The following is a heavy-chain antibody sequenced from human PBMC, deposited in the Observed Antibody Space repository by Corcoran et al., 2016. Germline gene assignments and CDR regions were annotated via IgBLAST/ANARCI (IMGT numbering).Heavy chain of an antibody. V-gene: IGHV1-69*01. J-gene: IGHJ4*02. D-gene: IGHD2-15*01. Sequence: QVQLVHSGAEVKRPGPSVKVSCKASGGTFSSYAISWVRQAPGQGLAWMGGIIPIFGTANYAQKFQGRVTITADESTSTAYMELRSLRSEDKAVYYCARDMRCSGGSCYSGYLDYWGQGTLVTVSS. CDR1: GGTFSSYA. CDR3: ARDMRCSGGSCYSGYLDY. CDR2: IIPIFGTA.